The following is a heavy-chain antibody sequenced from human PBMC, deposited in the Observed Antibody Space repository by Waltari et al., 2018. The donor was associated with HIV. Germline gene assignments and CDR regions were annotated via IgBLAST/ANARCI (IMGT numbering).Heavy chain of an antibody. D-gene: IGHD1-26*01. CDR1: GFAFATYG. V-gene: IGHV3-30*18. CDR2: ISYDGRHI. Sequence: QGQLVESAGGVVQRGGSMRLRGVATGFAFATYGLPWVRQAPGKGLDWVASISYDGRHIYYADSVNGRFTISRDNSKNTVYLQMTSLRPEDTTVYSCAKEGWDLLEFGYYFDSWGQGTLVTVSS. J-gene: IGHJ4*01. CDR3: AKEGWDLLEFGYYFDS.